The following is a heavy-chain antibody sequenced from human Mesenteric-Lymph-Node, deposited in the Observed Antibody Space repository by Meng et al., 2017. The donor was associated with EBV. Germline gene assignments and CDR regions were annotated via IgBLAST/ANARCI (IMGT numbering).Heavy chain of an antibody. CDR1: GGSFGGYF. Sequence: QGQLQQWGGGLLRPSGTLALTCGVSGGSFGGYFWSWIRQPPGKGLEWIGEINRVGSTNYNPSLKSRLTMSVDTSKNHFSLKLTSVTAADTAVYYCVRCGAVTLVQGGPDHWGQGTLVTASS. V-gene: IGHV4-34*01. CDR3: VRCGAVTLVQGGPDH. D-gene: IGHD3-10*01. CDR2: INRVGST. J-gene: IGHJ4*02.